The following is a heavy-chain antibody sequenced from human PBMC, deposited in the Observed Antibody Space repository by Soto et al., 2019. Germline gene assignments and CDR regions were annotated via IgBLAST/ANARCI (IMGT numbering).Heavy chain of an antibody. CDR1: GFTFSSYW. CDR3: ARANTIFGVVSYDY. D-gene: IGHD3-3*01. V-gene: IGHV3-7*01. J-gene: IGHJ4*02. CDR2: IKQDGSEK. Sequence: EVQLVESGGGLVQPGGSLRLSCAASGFTFSSYWMSWVRQAPGKGLEWVANIKQDGSEKYYVDSVKGRFTISRDNAKNSLYLQMNSLRAEDTAVYYCARANTIFGVVSYDYWGLGTLVTVSS.